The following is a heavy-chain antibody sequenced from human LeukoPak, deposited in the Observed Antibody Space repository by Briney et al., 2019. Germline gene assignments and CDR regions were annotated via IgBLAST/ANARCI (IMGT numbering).Heavy chain of an antibody. V-gene: IGHV3-7*01. CDR3: AREYSSSIHDAFDI. CDR1: GFTFSSYW. J-gene: IGHJ3*02. CDR2: INQDGTEK. D-gene: IGHD6-6*01. Sequence: GGSLRLSCAASGFTFSSYWMNWVRQAPGKGLEWVANINQDGTEKYYVDSVKGRFTISRDNAKNSLYLQMNSLRAEDTAVYYCAREYSSSIHDAFDIWGQGTMVTVSS.